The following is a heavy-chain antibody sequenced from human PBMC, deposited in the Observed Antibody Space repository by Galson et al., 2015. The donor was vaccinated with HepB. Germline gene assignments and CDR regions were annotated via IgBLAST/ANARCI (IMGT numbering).Heavy chain of an antibody. CDR1: GFTFSSYA. CDR2: ISGSGGST. CDR3: AKNVDVGQQWRPYYFDY. D-gene: IGHD6-19*01. Sequence: SLRLSCAASGFTFSSYAMSWVRQAPGKGLEWVSAISGSGGSTYYADSVKGRFTISRDNSKNTLYLQMNSLRAEDTAVYYCAKNVDVGQQWRPYYFDYWGQGTLVTVSS. J-gene: IGHJ4*02. V-gene: IGHV3-23*01.